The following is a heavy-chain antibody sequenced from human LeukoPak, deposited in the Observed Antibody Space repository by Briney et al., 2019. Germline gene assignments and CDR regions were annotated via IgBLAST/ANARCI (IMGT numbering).Heavy chain of an antibody. V-gene: IGHV1-69*02. Sequence: SVKVSCXASGGTFSSYTISWVRQAPGQGLEWMGRIIPILGIANYAQKFQGRVTITADKSTSTAYMELSSLRSEDTAVYYCARSRDYDFWSGYYPFDYWGQGTLVTVSS. CDR3: ARSRDYDFWSGYYPFDY. D-gene: IGHD3-3*01. CDR2: IIPILGIA. CDR1: GGTFSSYT. J-gene: IGHJ4*02.